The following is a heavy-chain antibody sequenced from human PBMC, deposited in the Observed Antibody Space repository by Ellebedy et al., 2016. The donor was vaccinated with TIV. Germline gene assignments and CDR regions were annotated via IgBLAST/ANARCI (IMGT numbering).Heavy chain of an antibody. V-gene: IGHV4-34*01. CDR2: INHSGST. J-gene: IGHJ6*02. CDR1: GGSFSGYY. Sequence: SETLSLTXAVYGGSFSGYYWSWIRQPPGKGLEWIGEINHSGSTNYNPSLKSRVTISVDTSKNQFSLKLSSVTAADTAVYYCASGKEYGDYDYYGMDVWGQGTTVTVSS. D-gene: IGHD4-17*01. CDR3: ASGKEYGDYDYYGMDV.